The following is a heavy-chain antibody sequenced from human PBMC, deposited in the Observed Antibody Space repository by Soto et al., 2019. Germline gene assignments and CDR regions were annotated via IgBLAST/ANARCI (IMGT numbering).Heavy chain of an antibody. V-gene: IGHV3-30-3*02. CDR2: IKSDGTTA. CDR3: AKPRSSLEWPPFDP. Sequence: QVKLVESGGGVVQPGRSRRLSCVTSGFTFRSYAMHWVRQSPGKGLEWVAVIKSDGTTADYIESVKGRFFISRDNSKKTVYLQMNNLRPEDTPIYYCAKPRSSLEWPPFDPWGQGTLVTVSS. CDR1: GFTFRSYA. D-gene: IGHD3-3*01. J-gene: IGHJ5*02.